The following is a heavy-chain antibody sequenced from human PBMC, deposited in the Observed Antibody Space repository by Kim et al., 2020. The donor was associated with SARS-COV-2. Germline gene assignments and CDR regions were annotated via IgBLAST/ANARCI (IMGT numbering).Heavy chain of an antibody. CDR1: GFTFSSYA. CDR3: AKDERGRSAYSSSGFDY. V-gene: IGHV3-23*01. J-gene: IGHJ4*02. CDR2: ISGSGGST. D-gene: IGHD6-13*01. Sequence: GGSLRLSCAASGFTFSSYAMSWVRQAPGKGLEWVSAISGSGGSTYYADSVKGRFTISRDNSKNTLYLQMNSLRAEDTAIYYCAKDERGRSAYSSSGFDYWGQGTLVTVSS.